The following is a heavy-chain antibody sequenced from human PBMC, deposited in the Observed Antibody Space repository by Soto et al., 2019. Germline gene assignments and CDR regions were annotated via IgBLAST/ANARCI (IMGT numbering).Heavy chain of an antibody. CDR3: ARGDYYDTSGPFSDAFDV. V-gene: IGHV3-11*04. D-gene: IGHD3-22*01. CDR2: IGPSGTTI. Sequence: PWGSLRLSCAASGFTFSDYYMGWIRQAPGGGLEWVSYIGPSGTTIYYADSVKGRFTISRDNAKNSLYLQMSSLRVEDTAVYYCARGDYYDTSGPFSDAFDVWGQGTMVTVSS. CDR1: GFTFSDYY. J-gene: IGHJ3*01.